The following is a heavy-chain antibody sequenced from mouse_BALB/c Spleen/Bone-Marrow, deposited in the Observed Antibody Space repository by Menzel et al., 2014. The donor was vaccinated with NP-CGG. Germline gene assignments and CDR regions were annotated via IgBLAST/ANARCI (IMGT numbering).Heavy chain of an antibody. Sequence: EVQLQQSGPELVKPGASVKISCKASGYTFTDYNMHWVKQGHGKSLEWIGYIYPYNGGTGYNQKFKSKATLTVDNSSSTAYMELRSLTSEDSAVYYCARSEGYDYDWFAYWGQGTLVTVSA. CDR2: IYPYNGGT. J-gene: IGHJ3*01. V-gene: IGHV1S29*02. CDR3: ARSEGYDYDWFAY. CDR1: GYTFTDYN. D-gene: IGHD2-4*01.